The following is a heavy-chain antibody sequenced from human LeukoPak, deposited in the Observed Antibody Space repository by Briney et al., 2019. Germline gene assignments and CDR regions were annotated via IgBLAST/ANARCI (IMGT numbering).Heavy chain of an antibody. Sequence: GGSLRLSCTASGFDFSNSFMTWVSQAPGKGLEWISYISSRSTTIYYADSVKGRFTISRDNGKNTVYLQMNNLRVDDTAVFYCGKGSLAVPATPLDFWGQGTLVTVSS. CDR2: ISSRSTTI. D-gene: IGHD2-15*01. CDR3: GKGSLAVPATPLDF. V-gene: IGHV3-11*01. J-gene: IGHJ4*02. CDR1: GFDFSNSF.